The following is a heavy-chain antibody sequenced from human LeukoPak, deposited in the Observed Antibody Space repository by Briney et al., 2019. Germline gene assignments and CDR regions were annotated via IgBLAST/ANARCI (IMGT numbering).Heavy chain of an antibody. CDR3: ARDCTMVRGDSCGMDV. CDR1: GGSISGGAHS. J-gene: IGHJ6*02. V-gene: IGHV4-30-2*01. D-gene: IGHD3-10*01. CDR2: IYDSGNT. Sequence: SETLSLTCVVSGGSISGGAHSWSWIRQPPGTGLEWIGYIYDSGNTYYNPSLKSRVTISIDMSKNQFSLKVTSVAAADTAVYYCARDCTMVRGDSCGMDVWGQGTTVTVSS.